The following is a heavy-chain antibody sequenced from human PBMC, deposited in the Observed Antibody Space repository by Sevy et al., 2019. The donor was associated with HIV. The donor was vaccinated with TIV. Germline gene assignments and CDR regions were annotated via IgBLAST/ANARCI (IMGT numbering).Heavy chain of an antibody. J-gene: IGHJ4*02. CDR1: RSTSRNNP. CDR2: ISGRGDET. V-gene: IGHV3-23*01. Sequence: GGSLRLSCVASRSTSRNNPMSWVHQAPGKGLEWVSTISGRGDETYYAESVKGRFTISRDNSKNTLYLQMNSLRAEDTGVYYCAYYFDDWGQGTLVTVSS. CDR3: AYYFDD.